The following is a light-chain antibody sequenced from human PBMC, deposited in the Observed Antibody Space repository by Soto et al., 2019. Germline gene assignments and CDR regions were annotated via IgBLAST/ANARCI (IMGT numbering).Light chain of an antibody. Sequence: EIVMTQSPATLSVSPGERPTLSCSASQIVSSNLAWYQQKPGQAPRLLIYGASNRATGIPDRFSGSGSGTDFTLTISRLEPEDFAVYYCQQYGSSGTFGQGTKVDIK. J-gene: IGKJ1*01. V-gene: IGKV3-20*01. CDR2: GAS. CDR1: QIVSSN. CDR3: QQYGSSGT.